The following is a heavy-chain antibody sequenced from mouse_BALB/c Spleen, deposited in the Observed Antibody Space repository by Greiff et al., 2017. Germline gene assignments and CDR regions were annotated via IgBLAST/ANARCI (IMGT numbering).Heavy chain of an antibody. CDR1: GFTFSSYA. CDR2: ISSGGST. CDR3: ARANYGYDPPGFAY. D-gene: IGHD2-2*01. Sequence: VQLKESGGGLVKPGGSLKLSCAASGFTFSSYAMSWVRQTPEKRLEWVASISSGGSTYYPDSVKGRFTISRDNARNILYLQMSSLRSEDTAMYYCARANYGYDPPGFAYWGQGTLVTVSA. V-gene: IGHV5-6-5*01. J-gene: IGHJ3*01.